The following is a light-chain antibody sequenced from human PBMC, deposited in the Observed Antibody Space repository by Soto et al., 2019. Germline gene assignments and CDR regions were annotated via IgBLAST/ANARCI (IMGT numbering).Light chain of an antibody. J-gene: IGLJ3*02. CDR1: SGHSSYA. CDR3: QTWGTGTWV. Sequence: QLVVTQSPSASASLGASVRLTCTLSSGHSSYAIAWHQQQPEKGPRYLMKVDSDGSHIKGDGIPDRFSGSSSRAERYLTISTLRSEDEADYYCQTWGTGTWVFGGGTKLTVL. V-gene: IGLV4-69*01. CDR2: VDSDGSH.